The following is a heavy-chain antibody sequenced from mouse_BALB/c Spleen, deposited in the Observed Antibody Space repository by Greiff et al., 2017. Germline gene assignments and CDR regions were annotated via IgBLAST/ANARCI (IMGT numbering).Heavy chain of an antibody. CDR2: ISYSGST. CDR3: ARDGNFVFAY. Sequence: DVKLQESGPGLVKPSQSLSLTCTVTGYSITSDYAWNWIRQFPGNKLEWMGYISYSGSTSYNPSLKSRISITRDTSKNQFFLQLNSVTTEDTATYYCARDGNFVFAYWGQGTLVTVSA. J-gene: IGHJ3*01. V-gene: IGHV3-2*02. CDR1: GYSITSDYA. D-gene: IGHD2-1*01.